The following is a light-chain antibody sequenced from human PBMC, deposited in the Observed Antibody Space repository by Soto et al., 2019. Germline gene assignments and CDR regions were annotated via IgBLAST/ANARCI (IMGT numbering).Light chain of an antibody. V-gene: IGKV3-20*01. Sequence: VLTQSPGTLSLSPGEGATLSCRASQRVASDLAWYLQKPGQPPRLLIYDASIRATGITYRISGSGSERDFTLIISRLEPEDAAVYYCQQYLNSPRTFGQVTKLEIK. CDR2: DAS. CDR1: QRVASD. CDR3: QQYLNSPRT. J-gene: IGKJ1*01.